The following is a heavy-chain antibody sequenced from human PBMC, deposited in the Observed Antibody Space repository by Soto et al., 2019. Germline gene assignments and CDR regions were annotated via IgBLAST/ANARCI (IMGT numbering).Heavy chain of an antibody. D-gene: IGHD6-13*01. J-gene: IGHJ6*02. CDR1: GGSISSGDYY. CDR2: IYYSGST. CDR3: ARVGAAAGTDYYGMDV. Sequence: PSETLSLTCTVSGGSISSGDYYWSWIRQPPGKGLEWIGYIYYSGSTYYNPSLKSRVTISVDTSKNQFSLKLSSVTAADTAVYYCARVGAAAGTDYYGMDVWGQGTTVTVSS. V-gene: IGHV4-30-4*01.